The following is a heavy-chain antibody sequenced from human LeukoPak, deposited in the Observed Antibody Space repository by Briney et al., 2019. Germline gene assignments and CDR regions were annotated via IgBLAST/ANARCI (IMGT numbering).Heavy chain of an antibody. J-gene: IGHJ3*02. CDR3: ARQSPGDYYDSSDAFDI. CDR1: GFTFSGYE. CDR2: ISSSGSTI. V-gene: IGHV3-48*03. Sequence: GGSLRLSCAASGFTFSGYEMNWVRQAAGKGLEWVSYISSSGSTIYYADSVRGRFTISRDNAKNSLYLQMTSLRAEDTAVYYCARQSPGDYYDSSDAFDIWGQGTMVTVSS. D-gene: IGHD3-22*01.